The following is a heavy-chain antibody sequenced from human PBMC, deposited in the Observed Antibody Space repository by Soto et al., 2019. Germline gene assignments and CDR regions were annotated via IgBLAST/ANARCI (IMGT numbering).Heavy chain of an antibody. V-gene: IGHV4-39*02. CDR2: IYYNGNT. J-gene: IGHJ6*02. D-gene: IGHD6-6*01. CDR3: GARPANYYYYGMDV. CDR1: GGSISRGSHY. Sequence: QLQLQQSGPGLVKPSETPSLTCTVSGGSISRGSHYWGWIRQPPGKGLEWIGNIYYNGNTYYNPSLKSRVTISIDTSKNRFSLRLSSVTAADTALYFCGARPANYYYYGMDVWGQGTTVTVSS.